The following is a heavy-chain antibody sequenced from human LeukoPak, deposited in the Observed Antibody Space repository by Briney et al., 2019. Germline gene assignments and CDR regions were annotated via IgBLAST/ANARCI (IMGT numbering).Heavy chain of an antibody. V-gene: IGHV3-30-3*01. CDR1: GFTFSSYA. D-gene: IGHD6-13*01. J-gene: IGHJ4*02. CDR3: ARDPMGGPSEAAAGAFDY. Sequence: GGSLRLSCAASGFTFSSYAMHWVRQAPGKGLEWVAVISYDGSNKYYADSVKGRFTISRDNSKNTLYLQMNSLRAEDTAVYYCARDPMGGPSEAAAGAFDYWGQGTLVTVSS. CDR2: ISYDGSNK.